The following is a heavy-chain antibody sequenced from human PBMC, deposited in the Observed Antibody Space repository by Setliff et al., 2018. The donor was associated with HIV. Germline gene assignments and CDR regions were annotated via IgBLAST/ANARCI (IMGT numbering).Heavy chain of an antibody. Sequence: SVKVSCKASGGTFSSYAISWVRQAPGQGLEWMGGIIPIFGTANYAQKFQGRVTITADESTSTAYMELSSLRPEDTAVYYCARGGEMTTVVSLDYWGQGTLVTVSS. CDR1: GGTFSSYA. D-gene: IGHD4-17*01. CDR2: IIPIFGTA. CDR3: ARGGEMTTVVSLDY. J-gene: IGHJ4*02. V-gene: IGHV1-69*13.